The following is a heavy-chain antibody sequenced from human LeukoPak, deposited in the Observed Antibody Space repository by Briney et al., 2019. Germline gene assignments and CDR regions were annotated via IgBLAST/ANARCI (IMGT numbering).Heavy chain of an antibody. CDR3: ARKADYGDNLDY. D-gene: IGHD4-17*01. CDR1: GGSISSGSYY. CDR2: IYTSGST. V-gene: IGHV4-61*02. J-gene: IGHJ4*02. Sequence: SQTLSLTCTVSGGSISSGSYYWSWIRQPAGKGLEWIGRIYTSGSTNYNPSLKSRVTMSVDTSKNQFSLKLSSVTAADTAMYYCARKADYGDNLDYWGQGTLVTVSS.